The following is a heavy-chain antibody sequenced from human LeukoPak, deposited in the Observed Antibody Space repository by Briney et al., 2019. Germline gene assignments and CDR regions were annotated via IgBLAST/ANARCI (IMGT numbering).Heavy chain of an antibody. CDR2: ISGSGGST. CDR1: GFTFSSYA. V-gene: IGHV3-23*01. D-gene: IGHD6-19*01. Sequence: PGGSLRLSCAASGFTFSSYAMSWVRQAPGKGLEWVPAISGSGGSTYYADSVKGRFTISRDNSKNTLYLQMNSLRAEDTAVYYCAKDYRGVAGFPEYMDVWGKGTTVTVSS. CDR3: AKDYRGVAGFPEYMDV. J-gene: IGHJ6*03.